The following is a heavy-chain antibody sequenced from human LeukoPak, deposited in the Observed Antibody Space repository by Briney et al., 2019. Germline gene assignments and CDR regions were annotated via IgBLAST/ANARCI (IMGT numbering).Heavy chain of an antibody. CDR1: GGSFSGYY. D-gene: IGHD2/OR15-2a*01. Sequence: PSETLSLTCAVYGGSFSGYYWSWLRQPPGKGLEWIGEINHSGSTNYNPSLKSRVTISVDTSKNQFSLKLSSVTAADTAVYYCARGRNNRPVGYWGQGTLVTVSS. CDR3: ARGRNNRPVGY. CDR2: INHSGST. V-gene: IGHV4-34*01. J-gene: IGHJ4*02.